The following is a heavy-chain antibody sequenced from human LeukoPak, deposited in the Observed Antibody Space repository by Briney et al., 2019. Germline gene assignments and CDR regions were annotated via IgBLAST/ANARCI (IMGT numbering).Heavy chain of an antibody. J-gene: IGHJ4*02. CDR2: MSYSGST. Sequence: PSETLSLTCTVSGGSISSYYWSWIRQPPGKGLEWIGYMSYSGSTNYNPSLKSRVTMSINASKNQFSRRLSSVTAADTAVYYCARGSDFGDYWGQGNLVTVSS. V-gene: IGHV4-59*01. CDR3: ARGSDFGDY. D-gene: IGHD4-17*01. CDR1: GGSISSYY.